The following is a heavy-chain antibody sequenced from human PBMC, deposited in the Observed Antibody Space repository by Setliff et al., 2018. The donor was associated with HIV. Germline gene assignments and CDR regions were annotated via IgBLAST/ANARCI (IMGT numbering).Heavy chain of an antibody. CDR3: AGGRYFRDISDSRFDF. Sequence: SETLSLTCSVPGVSITTDGYFWSWIRHYPGKGLEWIGYRYHTGNTYSNPSLASRLVMSLDPSKNQFSLKLNSMTAADTAMFYCAGGRYFRDISDSRFDFWGQGMLVTVSS. V-gene: IGHV4-31*03. D-gene: IGHD2-21*02. J-gene: IGHJ4*02. CDR2: RYHTGNT. CDR1: GVSITTDGYF.